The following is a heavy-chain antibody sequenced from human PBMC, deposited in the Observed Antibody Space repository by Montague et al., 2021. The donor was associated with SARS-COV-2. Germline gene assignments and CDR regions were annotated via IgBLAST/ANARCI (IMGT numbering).Heavy chain of an antibody. Sequence: SLRLSCAASGFTFSFYWMSWVRQAPGKGLEWVANIKQDGNEKYYVDSAKGRFTISRDNAKNSLYLQMNSLRAEDTAVYYCARVPSSSWYFEYWGQGTLVTVSS. CDR1: GFTFSFYW. CDR3: ARVPSSSWYFEY. J-gene: IGHJ4*02. CDR2: IKQDGNEK. D-gene: IGHD6-13*01. V-gene: IGHV3-7*01.